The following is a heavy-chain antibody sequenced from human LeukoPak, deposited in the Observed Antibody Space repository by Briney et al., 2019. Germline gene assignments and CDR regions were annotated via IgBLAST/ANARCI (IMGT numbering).Heavy chain of an antibody. CDR3: ATFLWGGVGASFN. V-gene: IGHV4-59*01. D-gene: IGHD1-26*01. J-gene: IGHJ4*02. Sequence: SETLSLTCTVSGGSISSYFWSWIRQPPGKGLEWIGYIYFTGSTNYNPSLKSRVTISVDTSKNQFSLKLSSVTAADTAVYYCATFLWGGVGASFNWGQGTLVTVSS. CDR2: IYFTGST. CDR1: GGSISSYF.